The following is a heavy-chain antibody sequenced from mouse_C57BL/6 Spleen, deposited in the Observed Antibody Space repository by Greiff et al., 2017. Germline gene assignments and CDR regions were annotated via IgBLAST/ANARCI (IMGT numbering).Heavy chain of an antibody. Sequence: DVKLVESEGGLVQPGSSMKLSCTASGFTFSDYYMAWVRQVPEKGLEWVANINYDGSSTYYLDSLKSRFIISRDNAKNILYLQMSSLKSEDTATYYCARADDGYYRYFDVWGTGTTVTVSS. CDR2: INYDGSST. V-gene: IGHV5-16*01. J-gene: IGHJ1*03. CDR3: ARADDGYYRYFDV. CDR1: GFTFSDYY. D-gene: IGHD2-3*01.